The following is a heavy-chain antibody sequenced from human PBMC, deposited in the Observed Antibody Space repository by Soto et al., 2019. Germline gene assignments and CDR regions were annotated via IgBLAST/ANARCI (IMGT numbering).Heavy chain of an antibody. CDR2: IEEEGSEK. CDR1: GFTFDSYG. D-gene: IGHD2-21*01. V-gene: IGHV3-7*03. J-gene: IGHJ6*03. Sequence: GGSLRLSCTASGFTFDSYGMSWVRQAPGKGLEWVANIEEEGSEKYYVDSVKGRFTISRDNAKNSLHLQMNSLRAEDTAVYYCTRAVFAINYYYYYMDVWGKGTTVTVSS. CDR3: TRAVFAINYYYYYMDV.